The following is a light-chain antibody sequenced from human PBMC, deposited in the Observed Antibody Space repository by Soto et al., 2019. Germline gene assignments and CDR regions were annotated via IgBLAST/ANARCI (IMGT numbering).Light chain of an antibody. CDR2: GTS. CDR1: QSVSSN. J-gene: IGKJ1*01. CDR3: ARYRRSPRT. V-gene: IGKV3-15*01. Sequence: IVLTQSPVALSLSTGERAALSCGASQSVSSNLAWYQQKPGQAPRLLIYGTSPRATGIPARFSGSGAGTEFTLTISSLRSENLSYYFGARYRRSPRTVGQGTKV.